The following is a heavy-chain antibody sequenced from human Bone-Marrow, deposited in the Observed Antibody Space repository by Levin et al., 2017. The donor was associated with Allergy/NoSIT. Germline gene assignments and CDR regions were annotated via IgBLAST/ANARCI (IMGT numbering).Heavy chain of an antibody. CDR2: IRQDGGLK. CDR1: GFNFSHYW. D-gene: IGHD3-10*01. CDR3: ARVDYYGDTCVF. V-gene: IGHV3-7*01. Sequence: TGGSLRLSCVTSGFNFSHYWMNWVRQAPGKGLDWMANIRQDGGLKKYAGSVKGRFTISRDNAKNALFLDMTSLRVEDTAVYYCARVDYYGDTCVFWGQGTLVTVSS. J-gene: IGHJ4*02.